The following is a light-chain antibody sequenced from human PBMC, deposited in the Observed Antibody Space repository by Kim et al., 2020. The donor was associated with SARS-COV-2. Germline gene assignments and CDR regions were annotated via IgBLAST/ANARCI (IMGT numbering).Light chain of an antibody. CDR2: RNN. CDR1: SNNVGNQG. Sequence: RQTAQHPRTGNSNNVGNQGAAWLQQHQGHPPKLLSYRNNNRPSGISERLSASRSGNTASLTITGLQPEDEADYYCSAWDSSLSAYVFGTGTKVTVL. J-gene: IGLJ1*01. V-gene: IGLV10-54*01. CDR3: SAWDSSLSAYV.